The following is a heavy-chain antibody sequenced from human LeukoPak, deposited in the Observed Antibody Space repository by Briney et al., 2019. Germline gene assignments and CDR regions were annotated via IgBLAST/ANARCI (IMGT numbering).Heavy chain of an antibody. Sequence: PGGSLRLSCAASGFTVSSNYMSWVRQAPGKGLRWVSVIYVDGSTYYADSVKGRITISRDNSRNTLYLQMNSLRAEDTAVYYCARDLATRQRAGLYDSWGQGALVTVSS. CDR2: IYVDGST. D-gene: IGHD3-16*02. CDR1: GFTVSSNY. J-gene: IGHJ4*02. V-gene: IGHV3-66*01. CDR3: ARDLATRQRAGLYDS.